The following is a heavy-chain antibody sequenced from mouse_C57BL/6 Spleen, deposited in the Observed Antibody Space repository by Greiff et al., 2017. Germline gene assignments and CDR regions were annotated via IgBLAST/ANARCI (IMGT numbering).Heavy chain of an antibody. CDR2: ISDGGSYT. CDR1: GFTFSSYA. CDR3: ARYRDYYYGYFDY. D-gene: IGHD1-1*01. J-gene: IGHJ2*01. V-gene: IGHV5-4*01. Sequence: EVQLVESGGGLVKPGGSLKLSCAASGFTFSSYAMSWVRQTPEKRLEWVATISDGGSYTYYPDNVKGRFPISRDKAKNNLYLQMSHLKSEDTAMYYCARYRDYYYGYFDYWGQGTTLTVSS.